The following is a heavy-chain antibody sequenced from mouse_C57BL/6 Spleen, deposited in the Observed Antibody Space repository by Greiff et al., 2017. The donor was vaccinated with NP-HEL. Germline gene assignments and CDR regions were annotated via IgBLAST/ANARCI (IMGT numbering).Heavy chain of an antibody. J-gene: IGHJ4*01. CDR3: ARQAYYSNFYAMDY. D-gene: IGHD2-5*01. V-gene: IGHV2-6-1*01. CDR1: GFSLTSYG. Sequence: QVQLQQSGPGLVAPSQSLSITCTVSGFSLTSYGVHWVRQPPGKGLEWLVVIWSDGSTTYNSALKSRLSISKDNSKSQVFLKMNSLQTDDTAMYYCARQAYYSNFYAMDYWGQGTSVTVSS. CDR2: IWSDGST.